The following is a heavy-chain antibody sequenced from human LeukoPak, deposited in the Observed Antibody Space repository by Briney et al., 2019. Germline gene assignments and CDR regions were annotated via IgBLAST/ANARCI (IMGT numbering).Heavy chain of an antibody. V-gene: IGHV3-21*01. D-gene: IGHD2-15*01. CDR2: ISSSSSYI. CDR1: GFTFSSYS. J-gene: IGHJ4*02. CDR3: ARENDCSGGSCYSVDY. Sequence: GGSLRLSCAASGFTFSSYSMNWVRQAPGKGLEWVSSISSSSSYIYYADSVKGRFTISRDNAENSLYLQMNSLRAEDTAVYYCARENDCSGGSCYSVDYWGQGTLVTVSS.